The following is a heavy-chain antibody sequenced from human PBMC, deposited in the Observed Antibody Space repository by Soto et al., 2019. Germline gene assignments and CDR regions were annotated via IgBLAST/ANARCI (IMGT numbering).Heavy chain of an antibody. CDR1: GFTFSSYA. J-gene: IGHJ3*02. CDR3: AKDLDIVVVVAATVLDAFDI. Sequence: GGSLRLSCAASGFTFSSYAMSWVRQAPGKGLEWVSAISGSGGSTYYADSVKGRFTISRDNSKNTLYLQMNSLRVEDTAVYYCAKDLDIVVVVAATVLDAFDIWGQGTMVTVSS. CDR2: ISGSGGST. V-gene: IGHV3-23*01. D-gene: IGHD2-15*01.